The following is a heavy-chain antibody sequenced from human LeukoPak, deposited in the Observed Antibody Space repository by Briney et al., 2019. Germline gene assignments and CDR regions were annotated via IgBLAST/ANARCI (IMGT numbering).Heavy chain of an antibody. D-gene: IGHD7-27*01. CDR1: RFSLSTSGVG. CDR3: THRRCGDIYDY. CDR2: ISWTHDK. J-gene: IGHJ4*02. Sequence: ESGPTLVKPTQTLTLTCTFSRFSLSTSGVGVGWIRQPPGKALEWLPLISWTHDKRYSPSLKSRLTITKDTSKNQVVLTMTNMDPVDTATYYCTHRRCGDIYDYWGEGTLVTVSS. V-gene: IGHV2-5*01.